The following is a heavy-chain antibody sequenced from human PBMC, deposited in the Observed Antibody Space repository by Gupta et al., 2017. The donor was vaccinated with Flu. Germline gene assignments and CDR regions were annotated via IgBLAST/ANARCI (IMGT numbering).Heavy chain of an antibody. CDR2: ISGGGSSR. D-gene: IGHD6-19*01. V-gene: IGHV3-23*01. J-gene: IGHJ4*02. Sequence: GKGLEWVLVISGGGSSRYYADSVKGRFTISRDNSKNTLYLQMNSLRAEDTAVYYCAKGGAFVEGRAVAVYFDYWGQGTLVTVSS. CDR3: AKGGAFVEGRAVAVYFDY.